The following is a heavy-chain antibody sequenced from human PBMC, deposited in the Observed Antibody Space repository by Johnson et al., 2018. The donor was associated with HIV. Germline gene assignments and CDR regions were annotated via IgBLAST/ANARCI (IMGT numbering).Heavy chain of an antibody. Sequence: VRLVESGGGLVKPGGSLRLSCAASGFTFPNAWMHWVRQAPGEGLAWVGRIKSKTDGETIDYAAPVNGRFTISRDDSKNTLYLQMNSLKTEDMAVYYCTTDVPGGPYYNAFDIWGQGTMVTVSS. J-gene: IGHJ3*02. V-gene: IGHV3-15*01. CDR2: IKSKTDGETI. D-gene: IGHD1-26*01. CDR1: GFTFPNAW. CDR3: TTDVPGGPYYNAFDI.